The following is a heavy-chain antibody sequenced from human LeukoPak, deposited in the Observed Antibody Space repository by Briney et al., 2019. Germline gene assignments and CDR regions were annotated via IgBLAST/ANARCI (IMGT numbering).Heavy chain of an antibody. J-gene: IGHJ1*01. CDR1: GFTFSSYA. CDR3: ARADCSGGSCYPDGYFQH. V-gene: IGHV3-30*04. D-gene: IGHD2-15*01. CDR2: ISYDGSNK. Sequence: PGGSLSLSCAASGFTFSSYAMHWVRQAPGKGLEWVAVISYDGSNKYYADSVKGRFTISRDNSKNTLYLQMNSLRAEDTAVYYCARADCSGGSCYPDGYFQHWGQGTLVTVSS.